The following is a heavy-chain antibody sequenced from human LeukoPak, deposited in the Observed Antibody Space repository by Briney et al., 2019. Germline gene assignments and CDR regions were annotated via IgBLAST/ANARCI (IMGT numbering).Heavy chain of an antibody. V-gene: IGHV3-66*01. D-gene: IGHD4-17*01. CDR2: IYSGGST. J-gene: IGHJ4*02. Sequence: GGSLRLSCAASGFTVSSNYMSWVRQAPRKGLEWVSVIYSGGSTYYADSVKGRFTISRDNSKNTLYLQMNNLRAEDTAVYYCARDLGYGDYGDYWGQGTLVTVSS. CDR3: ARDLGYGDYGDY. CDR1: GFTVSSNY.